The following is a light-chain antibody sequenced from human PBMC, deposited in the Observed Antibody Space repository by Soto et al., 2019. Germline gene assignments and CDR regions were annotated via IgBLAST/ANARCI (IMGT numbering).Light chain of an antibody. CDR3: QTWGTGPAV. J-gene: IGLJ7*01. V-gene: IGLV4-69*01. CDR2: LNSDGSH. CDR1: SGHSSYA. Sequence: QLVLTQSPSASASLGASVKLTCTLSSGHSSYAIAWHQQQPEKGPRYLMKLNSDGSHSKGDGIPDRFSGSSSGAERYLTISSLQSEDEADYYCQTWGTGPAVFGGSTQLTVL.